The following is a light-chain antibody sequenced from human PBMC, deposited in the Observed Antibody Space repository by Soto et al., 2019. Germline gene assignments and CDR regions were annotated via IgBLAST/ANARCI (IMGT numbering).Light chain of an antibody. Sequence: VVLTQSPATLSLSPGERATLSSRASQTVDNYLAWYQQKPGQAPRLLIYDASNRATGIPPRFSGSGSGTDFTLTISSLEPEDFAVYYCQQRSDWALTFGGGTKVE. V-gene: IGKV3-11*01. J-gene: IGKJ4*01. CDR2: DAS. CDR1: QTVDNY. CDR3: QQRSDWALT.